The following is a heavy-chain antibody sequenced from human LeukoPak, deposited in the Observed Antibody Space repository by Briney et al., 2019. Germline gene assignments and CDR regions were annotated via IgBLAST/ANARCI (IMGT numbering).Heavy chain of an antibody. D-gene: IGHD5-12*01. CDR3: ASSIVATSPSPDWYFDL. CDR1: GFTFSSYA. V-gene: IGHV3-23*01. Sequence: GGSLRLPCAASGFTFSSYAMSWVRQAPGKGLEWVSAISGSGGSTYYADSVKGRFTISRDNSKNTLYLQMNSLRAEDTAVYYCASSIVATSPSPDWYFDLWGRGTLVTVSS. CDR2: ISGSGGST. J-gene: IGHJ2*01.